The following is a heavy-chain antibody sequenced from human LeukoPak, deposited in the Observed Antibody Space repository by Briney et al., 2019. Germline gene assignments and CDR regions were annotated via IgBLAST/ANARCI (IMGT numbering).Heavy chain of an antibody. CDR1: GYTLTELS. D-gene: IGHD3-22*01. CDR2: FDPEDGET. V-gene: IGHV1-24*01. CDR3: ATGYYYDSSGYYYGYFQH. Sequence: ASVKVSCKVSGYTLTELSMHWVRQAPGKGREWMGGFDPEDGETIYAQKFQGRVTMTEDTSTDTAYMELSSLRSEDTAVYYCATGYYYDSSGYYYGYFQHWGQGTLVTVSS. J-gene: IGHJ1*01.